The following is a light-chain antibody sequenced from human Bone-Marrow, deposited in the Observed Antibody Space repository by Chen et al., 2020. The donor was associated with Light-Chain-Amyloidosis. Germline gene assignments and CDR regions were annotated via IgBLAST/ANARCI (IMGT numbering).Light chain of an antibody. CDR1: DLPTKY. Sequence: SYELTQPPSVSVSPGQTARITCSGDDLPTKYAYWYQQKPGQAPVLVIHRGTERPSGISERFSGSSSGTTATLTISGGQAEDEAAYHCQSADSSGTYEVIFGGGTKLTVL. J-gene: IGLJ2*01. V-gene: IGLV3-25*03. CDR3: QSADSSGTYEVI. CDR2: RGT.